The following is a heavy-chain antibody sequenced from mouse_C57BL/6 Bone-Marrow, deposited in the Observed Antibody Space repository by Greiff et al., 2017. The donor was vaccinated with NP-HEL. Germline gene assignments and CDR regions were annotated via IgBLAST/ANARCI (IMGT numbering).Heavy chain of an antibody. V-gene: IGHV1-59*01. D-gene: IGHD1-1*01. CDR1: GYTFTSYW. CDR3: AREGLTTVVADY. CDR2: IDPSDSYT. Sequence: QVQLKQPGAELVRPGTSVKLSCKASGYTFTSYWMHWVKQRPGQGLEWIGVIDPSDSYTNYNQKFKGKATLTVDTSSSTAYMQLSSLTSEDSAVYYCAREGLTTVVADYWGQGTTLTVSS. J-gene: IGHJ2*01.